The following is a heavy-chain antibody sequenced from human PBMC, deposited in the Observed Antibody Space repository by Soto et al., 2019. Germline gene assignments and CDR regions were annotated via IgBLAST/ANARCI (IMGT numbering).Heavy chain of an antibody. D-gene: IGHD2-2*01. Sequence: GESLKISCKGSGYSFTSYWIGWVRQMPGKGLEWMGIIYPGDSDTRYSPSFQGQVTISADKSISTAYLQWSSLKASDTAMYYCARHNCISTSCYFDYYYGMDVWGQGTTVTVSS. CDR2: IYPGDSDT. V-gene: IGHV5-51*01. J-gene: IGHJ6*02. CDR3: ARHNCISTSCYFDYYYGMDV. CDR1: GYSFTSYW.